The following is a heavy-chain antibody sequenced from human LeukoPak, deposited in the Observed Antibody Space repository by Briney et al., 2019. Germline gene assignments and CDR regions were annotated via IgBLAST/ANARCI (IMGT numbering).Heavy chain of an antibody. J-gene: IGHJ6*03. CDR2: ISGSGGST. CDR3: AKVPNCSGGSCYSYYYYYMDV. CDR1: GFTFSSYA. Sequence: PGGSLRLSCAASGFTFSSYAMSWVRQAPGKGLEWVSAISGSGGSTYYADSVKGRFTISRDNSKNTLYLQMNSLRAEDTAVYYCAKVPNCSGGSCYSYYYYYMDVWGKGTTVTVS. D-gene: IGHD2-15*01. V-gene: IGHV3-23*01.